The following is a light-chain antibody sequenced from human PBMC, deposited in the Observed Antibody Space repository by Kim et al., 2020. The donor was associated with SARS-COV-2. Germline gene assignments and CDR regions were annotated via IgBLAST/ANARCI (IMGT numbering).Light chain of an antibody. CDR2: GKN. Sequence: SSELTQAPAVSVALGQTVRITCQGDSLRSYYATWYQQKPGQAPIIVIYGKNIRPSGIPDRFSGSSSGNTASLTITGTQAGDEADYYCNSRDSSDNVVFGG. CDR3: NSRDSSDNVV. CDR1: SLRSYY. J-gene: IGLJ2*01. V-gene: IGLV3-19*01.